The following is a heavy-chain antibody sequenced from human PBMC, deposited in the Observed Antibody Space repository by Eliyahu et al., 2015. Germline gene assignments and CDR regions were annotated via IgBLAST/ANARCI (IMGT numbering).Heavy chain of an antibody. D-gene: IGHD6-13*01. V-gene: IGHV4-34*01. CDR2: INHSGST. J-gene: IGHJ5*02. Sequence: QVQLQQWGAGLLKPSETLSLTCAVYGGSFSXYYWSWIRQPPGKGLEWIGEINHSGSTNYNPSLKSRVTISVDTSKNQFSLKLSSVTAADTAVYYCARRYSSSWYVRKYNWFDPWGQGTLVTVSS. CDR1: GGSFSXYY. CDR3: ARRYSSSWYVRKYNWFDP.